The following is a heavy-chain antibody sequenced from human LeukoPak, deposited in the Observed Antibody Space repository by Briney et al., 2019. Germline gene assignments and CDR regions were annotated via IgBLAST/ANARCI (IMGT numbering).Heavy chain of an antibody. J-gene: IGHJ6*02. CDR3: ARRGRFYYYYGMDV. CDR2: MNPNSGST. Sequence: ASVKVSCKASGYTFTSYDINWVRQATGQGLEWMGWMNPNSGSTGYAQKFQGRVTMTRNTSISTAYMELSSLRSEDTAVYYCARRGRFYYYYGMDVWGQGTTVTVSS. V-gene: IGHV1-8*01. CDR1: GYTFTSYD.